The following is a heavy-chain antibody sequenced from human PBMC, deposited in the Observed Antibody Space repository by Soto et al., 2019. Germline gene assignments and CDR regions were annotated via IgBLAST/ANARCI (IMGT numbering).Heavy chain of an antibody. CDR2: IYHSGST. D-gene: IGHD2-21*01. CDR3: ARVVIGTDYYFDH. Sequence: SETLSLTCAVSGGSISSGGYSWSWIRQPPGKGLEWIGYIYHSGSTYYNPSLKSRVTISVDRSKNQFSLKLSSVTAADTAVYYCARVVIGTDYYFDHWGQGTLVTVSS. CDR1: GGSISSGGYS. V-gene: IGHV4-30-2*01. J-gene: IGHJ4*02.